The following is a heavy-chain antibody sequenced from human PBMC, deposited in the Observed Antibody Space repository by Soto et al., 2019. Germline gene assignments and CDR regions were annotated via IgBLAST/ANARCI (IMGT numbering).Heavy chain of an antibody. CDR2: IYTSASI. Sequence: PSETLSLTCSVPGADINTYSWTWIRQPAGKGLEWIGRIYTSASINYNPSLRGRVTLSVDTSTNQVSLKLASVTAAYTAVYYCARYREAGYNFYYGMDVWGQGTTVTVSS. CDR1: GADINTYS. CDR3: ARYREAGYNFYYGMDV. V-gene: IGHV4-4*07. D-gene: IGHD6-19*01. J-gene: IGHJ6*02.